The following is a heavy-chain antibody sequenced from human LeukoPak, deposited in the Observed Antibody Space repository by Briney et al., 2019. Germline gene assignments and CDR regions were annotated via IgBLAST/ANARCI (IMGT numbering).Heavy chain of an antibody. CDR1: GGSISSNSYY. J-gene: IGHJ5*02. CDR2: IYYSGST. CDR3: ARGSVTTGVWFDP. Sequence: SETLSLTCTVSGGSISSNSYYWGWIRQPPGKGLEWIGNIYYSGSTYYNPSLKSRVTISVDRSKNQFSLKLSSVTAADTAVYYCARGSVTTGVWFDPWGQGTLVTVSS. D-gene: IGHD4-11*01. V-gene: IGHV4-39*07.